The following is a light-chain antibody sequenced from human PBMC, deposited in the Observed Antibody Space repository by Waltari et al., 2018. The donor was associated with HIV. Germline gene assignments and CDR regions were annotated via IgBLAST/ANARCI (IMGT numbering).Light chain of an antibody. J-gene: IGKJ5*01. CDR2: GAS. CDR1: QDINNW. CDR3: QQARGVPIT. V-gene: IGKV1D-12*01. Sequence: DIQMTQSPSSVSASIGDRVNITCRASQDINNWLAWYQQKGGKAPNLLIYGASTLQSGVPSRFSGSGSGTDFTLSISSVQPEDFATYYCQQARGVPITFGQGKRLDIK.